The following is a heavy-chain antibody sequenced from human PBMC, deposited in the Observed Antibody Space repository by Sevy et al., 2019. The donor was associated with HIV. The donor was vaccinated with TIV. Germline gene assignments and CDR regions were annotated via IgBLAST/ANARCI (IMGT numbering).Heavy chain of an antibody. D-gene: IGHD6-19*01. Sequence: GGSLRLSCTASGFTFRRNSMNWVRQAPGKGLEWLAYINTLSDTIKYADSVKGRFTISRDNAKNSLYLHMNSLRVEDTAVYYCARDASVAAYYFDFWGQGTLVTVSS. CDR3: ARDASVAAYYFDF. CDR2: INTLSDTI. V-gene: IGHV3-48*01. J-gene: IGHJ4*02. CDR1: GFTFRRNS.